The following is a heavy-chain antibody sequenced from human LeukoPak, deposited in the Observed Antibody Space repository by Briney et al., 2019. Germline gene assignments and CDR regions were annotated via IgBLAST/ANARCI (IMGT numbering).Heavy chain of an antibody. CDR2: INPSGGST. CDR3: ARAAAVAFSGSVDY. CDR1: GGTFSSYA. D-gene: IGHD1-26*01. J-gene: IGHJ4*02. Sequence: GASVKVSCKASGGTFSSYAISWVRQAPGQGLEWMGIINPSGGSTSYAQKFQGRVTMTRDTSTSTVYMELSSLRSEDTAVYCCARAAAVAFSGSVDYWGQGTLVTVSS. V-gene: IGHV1-46*01.